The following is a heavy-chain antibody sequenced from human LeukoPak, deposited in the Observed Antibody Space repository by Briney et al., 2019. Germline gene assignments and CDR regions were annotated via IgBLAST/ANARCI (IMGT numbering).Heavy chain of an antibody. Sequence: PGRSLRLSCAASGFTFSSYAMHWVRQAPGEGLEWVAVISYDGSNKYYADSVKGRFTISRDNSKNTLYLQMNSLRAEDTAVYYCARGGLRITMIVVVSPLFDYWGQGTLVTVSS. D-gene: IGHD3-22*01. V-gene: IGHV3-30-3*01. CDR1: GFTFSSYA. J-gene: IGHJ4*02. CDR3: ARGGLRITMIVVVSPLFDY. CDR2: ISYDGSNK.